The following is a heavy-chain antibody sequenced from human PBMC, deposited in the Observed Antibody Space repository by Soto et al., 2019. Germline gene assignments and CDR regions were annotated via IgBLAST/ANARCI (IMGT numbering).Heavy chain of an antibody. CDR2: ISHDGSNK. Sequence: QVQLVESGGGVVQPGRSLRLSCAASGFTFSTYGMHWVRQAPGKGLEWVAVISHDGSNKYYVDSVKGRFTISRDNSKNTLYLQKSSLKPEDTAVYYCANGYRSGWYYFDYWGQGTLVTVSS. CDR1: GFTFSTYG. D-gene: IGHD6-19*01. J-gene: IGHJ4*02. V-gene: IGHV3-30*18. CDR3: ANGYRSGWYYFDY.